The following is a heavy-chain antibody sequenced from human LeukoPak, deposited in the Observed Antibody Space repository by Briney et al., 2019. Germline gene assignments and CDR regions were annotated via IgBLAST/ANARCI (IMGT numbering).Heavy chain of an antibody. V-gene: IGHV1-8*03. CDR3: ARTTSFTASGYDY. CDR1: GYTFTIYH. D-gene: IGHD6-25*01. Sequence: ASVKVSCKTSGYTFTIYHNNWVRQATGPGLEWLGWVNPYSGDRGYAQKFQGRLTITSDTSISTAYMELGSLRSDDTAVYFCARTTSFTASGYDYWGQGTLVTVSS. CDR2: VNPYSGDR. J-gene: IGHJ4*02.